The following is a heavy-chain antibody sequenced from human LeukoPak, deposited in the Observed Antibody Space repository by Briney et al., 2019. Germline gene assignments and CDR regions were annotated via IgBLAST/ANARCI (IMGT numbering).Heavy chain of an antibody. CDR2: IYHSGST. CDR1: GYSISSGYH. CDR3: ARYGSGIDL. V-gene: IGHV4-38-2*02. J-gene: IGHJ2*01. Sequence: SETLSLTCTVSGYSISSGYHWGWVRQPPGKGLEWIGYIYHSGSTYYSPSLKSRVTISVDTSKNQFSLKLSSVTAADTAVYYCARYGSGIDLWGRGTLVTVSS. D-gene: IGHD3-10*01.